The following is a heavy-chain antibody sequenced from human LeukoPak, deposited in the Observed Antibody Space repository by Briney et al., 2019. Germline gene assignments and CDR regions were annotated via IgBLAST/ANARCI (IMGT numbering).Heavy chain of an antibody. V-gene: IGHV3-66*02. CDR1: GFAVSTNY. CDR3: ARDQRSESYYPWGWFDP. CDR2: IYSDGST. Sequence: PGGSLRLSCAASGFAVSTNYLSWVRQAPGKGLECVSVIYSDGSTYYTDSVKGRFTISRDNSKNTLYLQMNSLRPEDTAVYYCARDQRSESYYPWGWFDPWGQGTLVTVSS. D-gene: IGHD1-26*01. J-gene: IGHJ5*02.